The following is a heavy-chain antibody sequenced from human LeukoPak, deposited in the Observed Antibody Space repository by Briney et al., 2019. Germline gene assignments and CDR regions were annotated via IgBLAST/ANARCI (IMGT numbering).Heavy chain of an antibody. J-gene: IGHJ4*02. CDR3: ARGRFLEWLLSDY. CDR2: IYYSGST. V-gene: IGHV4-39*01. Sequence: SETLSLTCTVSGGSISSSSYYWGWIRQPPGKGLEWIGSIYYSGSTYYNPSLKSRVTISVDTSKNQFSLKLSSVTAADTAVYYCARGRFLEWLLSDYWGQGTLVTVSS. D-gene: IGHD3-3*01. CDR1: GGSISSSSYY.